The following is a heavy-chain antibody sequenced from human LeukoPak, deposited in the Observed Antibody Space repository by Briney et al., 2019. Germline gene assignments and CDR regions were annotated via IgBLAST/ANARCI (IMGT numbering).Heavy chain of an antibody. D-gene: IGHD3-10*01. CDR1: GGSISSYY. CDR2: MYHTPGRT. J-gene: IGHJ3*01. CDR3: ARTMVRGVISADAFDV. V-gene: IGHV4-59*01. Sequence: SETLSLTCTVSGGSISSYYWSWIRQPPGKGLEWVGYMYHTPGRTFYNPSLKSRVTMAMDTSRDQFSLKLISVTAADTAVYYCARTMVRGVISADAFDVWGQGTMVTVSS.